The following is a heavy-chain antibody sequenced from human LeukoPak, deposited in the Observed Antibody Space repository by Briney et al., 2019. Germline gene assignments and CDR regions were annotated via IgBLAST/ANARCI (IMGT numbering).Heavy chain of an antibody. V-gene: IGHV3-23*01. J-gene: IGHJ4*02. CDR1: GSIFSRYA. CDR3: AKEDGIVGAKELDY. D-gene: IGHD1-26*01. CDR2: ISGGGDGT. Sequence: PGGSLRLSCAASGSIFSRYAMSWVRQAPGKGLEWVSAISGGGDGTYYADSVKGRFSISRDNSKNTLYLQMYSLRAEDTAVYYCAKEDGIVGAKELDYWGQGTLVIVSS.